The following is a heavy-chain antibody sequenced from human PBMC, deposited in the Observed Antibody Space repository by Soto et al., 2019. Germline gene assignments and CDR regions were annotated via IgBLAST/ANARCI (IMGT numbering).Heavy chain of an antibody. D-gene: IGHD1-20*01. CDR3: ARGLGREYEDNRNYFHLDY. CDR1: GFTVNTNY. J-gene: IGHJ4*02. CDR2: LYPNGRA. V-gene: IGHV3-53*01. Sequence: GGSLRLSCAASGFTVNTNYLTWVRQAPGKGLKWVSVLYPNGRAFYSDSVKGRFTISTDNSQNSVYLQLNTLRADDTAIYYCARGLGREYEDNRNYFHLDYWGQGTLVTVSS.